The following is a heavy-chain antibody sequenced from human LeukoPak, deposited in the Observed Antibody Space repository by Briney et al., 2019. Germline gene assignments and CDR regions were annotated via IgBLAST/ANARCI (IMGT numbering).Heavy chain of an antibody. D-gene: IGHD6-19*01. J-gene: IGHJ4*02. CDR3: ATYSSGWLGRGVY. CDR1: GFAFSDYS. Sequence: LSGGSLRLSCGASGFAFSDYSMNWVRQAPGKGLEWVANIKKDGSEKDYVDSVKGRFTVSRDNAKNSLYLQMNSLRAEDTAVYYCATYSSGWLGRGVYWGQGTLVTVSS. V-gene: IGHV3-7*01. CDR2: IKKDGSEK.